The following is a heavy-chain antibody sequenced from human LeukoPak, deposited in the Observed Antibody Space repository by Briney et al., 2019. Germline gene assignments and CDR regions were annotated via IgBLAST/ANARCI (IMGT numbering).Heavy chain of an antibody. V-gene: IGHV4-38-2*01. D-gene: IGHD3-22*01. CDR1: GYSISSGYY. Sequence: SETLSLTCAVSGYSISSGYYWGWIRQPPGKGLEWIGSIYHSGSTYYNPSLKSRVTISVDTSKNQFSLKLSSVTAADTAVYYCARRGYYSDSSGYSWGQGTLVTVSS. CDR3: ARRGYYSDSSGYS. CDR2: IYHSGST. J-gene: IGHJ4*02.